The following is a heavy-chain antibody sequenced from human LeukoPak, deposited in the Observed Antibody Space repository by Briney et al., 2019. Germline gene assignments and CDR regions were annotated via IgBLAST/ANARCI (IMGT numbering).Heavy chain of an antibody. Sequence: GGSLRLSCAASGFTFTCCCMSWVRQTPGKGLEWVASIKQDGSEKFYADSVKGRSTISRDNAKNSLSLQVNSLRGEDTAVYYCARVPGRTRYFDYWGQGILVTVSS. CDR2: IKQDGSEK. J-gene: IGHJ4*02. CDR3: ARVPGRTRYFDY. V-gene: IGHV3-7*01. D-gene: IGHD1-26*01. CDR1: GFTFTCCC.